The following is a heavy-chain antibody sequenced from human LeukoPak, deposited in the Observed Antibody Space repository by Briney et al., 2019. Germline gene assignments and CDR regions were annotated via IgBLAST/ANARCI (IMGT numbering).Heavy chain of an antibody. Sequence: ASVKVSCKASGYIFTGYYMHWVRQAPGQGLEWMGWINPNSGDTNYAQKFQGRVTMTRDTSISTAYMELSRLRSDDTAVYYCARDRAVYGSGSYSHWGQGTLVTVSS. V-gene: IGHV1-2*02. J-gene: IGHJ4*02. CDR1: GYIFTGYY. D-gene: IGHD3-10*01. CDR3: ARDRAVYGSGSYSH. CDR2: INPNSGDT.